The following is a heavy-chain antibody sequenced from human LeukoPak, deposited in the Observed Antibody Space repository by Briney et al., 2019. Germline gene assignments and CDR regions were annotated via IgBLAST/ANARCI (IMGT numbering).Heavy chain of an antibody. V-gene: IGHV1-69*04. Sequence: ASVKVSCKASGGTFSSYAISWVRQAPGQGLEWMGRIIPILGIANYAQKFQGRVTITADESTSAAYMELSSLRSEDTAVYYCARSTRITIFGVVIIDWGQGTLVTVSS. CDR1: GGTFSSYA. D-gene: IGHD3-3*01. CDR2: IIPILGIA. J-gene: IGHJ4*02. CDR3: ARSTRITIFGVVIID.